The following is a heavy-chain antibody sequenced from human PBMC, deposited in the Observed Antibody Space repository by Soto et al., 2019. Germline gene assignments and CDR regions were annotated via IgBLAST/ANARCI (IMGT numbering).Heavy chain of an antibody. V-gene: IGHV4-59*01. CDR1: GGSIISYY. Sequence: LSLTCTVSGGSIISYYWSWIRQPPGKGLEWIGYIYYSGSTNYNPSLKSRVTISVDTSKNQFSLKLSSVTAADTAVYYCARVPLVLIHDYYYYYGMDVWGQGTTVTVSS. CDR2: IYYSGST. J-gene: IGHJ6*02. CDR3: ARVPLVLIHDYYYYYGMDV. D-gene: IGHD6-13*01.